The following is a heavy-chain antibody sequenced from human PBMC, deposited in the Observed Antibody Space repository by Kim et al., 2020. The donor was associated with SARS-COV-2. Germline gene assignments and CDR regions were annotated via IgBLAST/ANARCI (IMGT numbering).Heavy chain of an antibody. CDR3: AKSGYSSSWYQG. CDR2: ISWDGGST. D-gene: IGHD6-13*01. Sequence: GGSLRLSCAASGFTFDDYTMHWVRQAPGKGLEWVSLISWDGGSTYYADSVKGRFTISRDNSKNSLYLQMNSLRTEDTALYYCAKSGYSSSWYQGWGQGTLVTVSS. J-gene: IGHJ4*02. CDR1: GFTFDDYT. V-gene: IGHV3-43*01.